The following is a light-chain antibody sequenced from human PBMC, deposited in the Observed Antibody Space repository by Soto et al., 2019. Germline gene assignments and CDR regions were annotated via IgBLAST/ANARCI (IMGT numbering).Light chain of an antibody. V-gene: IGKV3-20*01. CDR2: GAS. CDR3: QQYGSSGT. Sequence: ELWGTQLTGTLCLRGGPMGTSSGRASQSVSNNYLAWYQQKPGQAPRLLIYGASNRATGIPDRFRGSGSGTAFTLTISRLEPEDFAVYYCQQYGSSGTFGQGTKVDIK. J-gene: IGKJ1*01. CDR1: QSVSNNY.